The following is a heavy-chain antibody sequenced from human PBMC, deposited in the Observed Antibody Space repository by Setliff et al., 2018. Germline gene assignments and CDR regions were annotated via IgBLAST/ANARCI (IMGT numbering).Heavy chain of an antibody. J-gene: IGHJ5*02. CDR3: VRPVTARRIDLNWFDP. D-gene: IGHD6-6*01. V-gene: IGHV4-39*01. CDR1: GGSISSSSYY. CDR2: IYYSGST. Sequence: SETLSLTCTVSGGSISSSSYYWGWIRQPPGKGLEWIGSIYYSGSTYYNPSLKSRVTISVDTSKNQFSLKLSSVTAADTAVYYCVRPVTARRIDLNWFDPWGQGTLVTVSS.